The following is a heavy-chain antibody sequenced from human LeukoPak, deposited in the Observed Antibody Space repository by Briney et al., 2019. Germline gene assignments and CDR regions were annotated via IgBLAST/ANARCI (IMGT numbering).Heavy chain of an antibody. V-gene: IGHV3-66*04. CDR2: IYSGSGT. Sequence: GGSLRLSCAASGFTVSNSYMTWVRQAPGKGLKWVSIIYSGSGTYYADSVKGRFTLSRDNSRNTLYLQMNSLRAEDTAVYYCARLPSLPGSDFWSGYLPYYYYYMDVWGKGTTVTVSS. D-gene: IGHD3-3*01. CDR1: GFTVSNSY. J-gene: IGHJ6*03. CDR3: ARLPSLPGSDFWSGYLPYYYYYMDV.